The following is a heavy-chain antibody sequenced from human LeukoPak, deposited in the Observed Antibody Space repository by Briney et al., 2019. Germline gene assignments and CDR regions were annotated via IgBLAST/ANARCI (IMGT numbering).Heavy chain of an antibody. CDR1: GFTFSSYA. V-gene: IGHV3-30-3*01. D-gene: IGHD6-13*01. Sequence: GGSLRLSCAASGFTFSSYAMHWVRQAPGKGLEWVAVISYDGSNKYYAGSVKGRFTISRDNSKNTLYLQMNSLRAEDTAVYYCARSIAAAGTYFDYWVQGTLVTVSS. J-gene: IGHJ4*02. CDR3: ARSIAAAGTYFDY. CDR2: ISYDGSNK.